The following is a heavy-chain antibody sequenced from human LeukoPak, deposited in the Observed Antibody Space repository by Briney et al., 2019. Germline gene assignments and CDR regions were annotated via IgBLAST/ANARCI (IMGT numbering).Heavy chain of an antibody. CDR2: IDWDDDK. Sequence: SGPTLLNPTQTLTLTCTFSGFSLSTSGMCVSWIRQPPGKALEWLARIDWDDDKYYSTSLKTRLTISKDTSKNQVVLTMTNMDPVDTATYYCAREVTPAPYYYYGMDVWGQGTTVTVSS. D-gene: IGHD4-11*01. J-gene: IGHJ6*02. CDR3: AREVTPAPYYYYGMDV. CDR1: GFSLSTSGMC. V-gene: IGHV2-70*11.